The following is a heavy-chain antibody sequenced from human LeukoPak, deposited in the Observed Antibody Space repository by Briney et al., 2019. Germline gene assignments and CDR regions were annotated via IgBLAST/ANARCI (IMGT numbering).Heavy chain of an antibody. J-gene: IGHJ4*02. CDR2: IYYSGST. CDR1: GGSISSGGYY. D-gene: IGHD3-9*01. CDR3: AREQDLTGYLTFDY. Sequence: SQTLSLTCTVSGGSISSGGYYWSWIRQHPGKGLEWIGYIYYSGSTYYNPSLKSRVTISVDTSKNQFSLKLSSVTAADTAVYYRAREQDLTGYLTFDYWGQETLVTVSS. V-gene: IGHV4-31*03.